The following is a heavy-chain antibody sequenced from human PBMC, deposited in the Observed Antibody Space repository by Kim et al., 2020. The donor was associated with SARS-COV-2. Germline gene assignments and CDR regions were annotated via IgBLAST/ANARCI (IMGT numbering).Heavy chain of an antibody. Sequence: ASVKVSCKASGYTFTSYGISWVRQAPGQGLEWMGWISAYNGNTNYAQKLQGRVTMTTDTSTSTAYMELRSLRSDDTAVYYCARDWDYDYVWGSLGLWGQGTLVTVSS. CDR3: ARDWDYDYVWGSLGL. CDR2: ISAYNGNT. D-gene: IGHD3-16*01. CDR1: GYTFTSYG. J-gene: IGHJ4*02. V-gene: IGHV1-18*01.